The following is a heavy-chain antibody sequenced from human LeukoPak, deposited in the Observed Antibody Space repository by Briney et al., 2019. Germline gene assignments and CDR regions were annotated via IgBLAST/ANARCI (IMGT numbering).Heavy chain of an antibody. CDR3: ARVPLYCGGDCYWERPPLSYMDV. J-gene: IGHJ6*03. CDR1: GGTFSSYA. CDR2: IIPIFGTA. V-gene: IGHV1-69*13. Sequence: ASVKVSCKASGGTFSSYAISWVRQAPGQGLEWMGGIIPIFGTANYAQKFQGRVTITADESTSTAYMELSSLRSEDTAVYYCARVPLYCGGDCYWERPPLSYMDVWGKGTTVTISS. D-gene: IGHD2-21*02.